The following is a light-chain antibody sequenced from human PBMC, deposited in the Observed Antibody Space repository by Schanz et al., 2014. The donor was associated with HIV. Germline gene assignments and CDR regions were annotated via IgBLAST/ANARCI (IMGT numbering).Light chain of an antibody. J-gene: IGLJ2*01. CDR2: DVI. Sequence: SALTQPASLSGSPGQSIPISFPGTSGGLGPYNHVPRYQQPPGQAPKLLIFDVINRPLGISNRFSGSQSGNTASLTISGLQAEDEADYYCVSYTGTNNPVFGGGTKLTVL. CDR3: VSYTGTNNPV. CDR1: SGGLGPYNH. V-gene: IGLV2-14*03.